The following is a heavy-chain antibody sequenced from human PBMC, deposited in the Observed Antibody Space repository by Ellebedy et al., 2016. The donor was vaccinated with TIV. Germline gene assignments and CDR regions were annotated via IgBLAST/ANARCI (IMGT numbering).Heavy chain of an antibody. CDR1: GFTFRSYW. Sequence: GGSLRLSXAASGFTFRSYWMHWVRQAPGKGLVWVSRVKSDGSDTTYADSVKGRLTSSRDNAKNTLYLQMNSLRAEDTAVYYCARDGGSGATGAFDIWGQGTMVTVSS. J-gene: IGHJ3*02. D-gene: IGHD3-10*01. V-gene: IGHV3-74*01. CDR3: ARDGGSGATGAFDI. CDR2: VKSDGSDT.